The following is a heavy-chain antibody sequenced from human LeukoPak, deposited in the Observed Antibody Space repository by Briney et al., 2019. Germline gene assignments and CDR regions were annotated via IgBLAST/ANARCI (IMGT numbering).Heavy chain of an antibody. Sequence: ASVKVSCKASGYTFTSYYMHWVRQAPGQGLEWMGIINPSGGSTSYAQKFQGRVTMTRDTSTSTVYMELSSLRSEDTAVYYCARGAPDSYDSSGYYQVGYFDLWGRGTLVTVSP. D-gene: IGHD3-22*01. V-gene: IGHV1-46*03. CDR1: GYTFTSYY. CDR3: ARGAPDSYDSSGYYQVGYFDL. CDR2: INPSGGST. J-gene: IGHJ2*01.